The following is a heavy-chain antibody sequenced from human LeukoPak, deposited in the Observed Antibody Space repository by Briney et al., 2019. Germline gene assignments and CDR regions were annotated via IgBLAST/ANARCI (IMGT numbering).Heavy chain of an antibody. CDR2: IYYSGSA. CDR1: GGSIRSYY. Sequence: PSETLSLTCTVSGGSIRSYYWGWIRQPPGKGLEWIGYIYYSGSANYNPSLKSRVTISVDTSKNQFSLKLSSVTAADTAVYYCARVPPVVTATTYFDYWGQGTLVTVSS. V-gene: IGHV4-59*01. D-gene: IGHD5-24*01. CDR3: ARVPPVVTATTYFDY. J-gene: IGHJ4*02.